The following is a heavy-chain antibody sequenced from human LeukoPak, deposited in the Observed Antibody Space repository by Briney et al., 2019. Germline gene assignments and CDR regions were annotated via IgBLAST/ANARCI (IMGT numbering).Heavy chain of an antibody. V-gene: IGHV4-34*01. CDR3: ARGGRYPGAFFDY. Sequence: PSETLSLTCAVYGGSFSGYYWSWIRQPPGKGLEWIGEINHSGSTNYNPSLKSRVTISVDTSKNQFSLKLSSVTAADTAVYYCARGGRYPGAFFDYWGQGTLVTVSS. D-gene: IGHD1-14*01. CDR1: GGSFSGYY. CDR2: INHSGST. J-gene: IGHJ4*02.